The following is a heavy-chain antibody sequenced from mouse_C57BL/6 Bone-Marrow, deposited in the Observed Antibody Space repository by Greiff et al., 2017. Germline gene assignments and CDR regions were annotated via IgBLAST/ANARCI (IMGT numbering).Heavy chain of an antibody. CDR3: AGMDY. CDR2: ISPGCGNT. V-gene: IGHV1-66*01. J-gene: IGHJ4*01. CDR1: GYSFTSYY. Sequence: VQLLQSGPELVKPGASVKISCKASGYSFTSYYIHWVKQRPGQGLEWIGWISPGCGNTKYNEKFKGKDTLTKDTSSSTAYMQRSSLASEDAAVYYCAGMDYWVQGTSATVTS.